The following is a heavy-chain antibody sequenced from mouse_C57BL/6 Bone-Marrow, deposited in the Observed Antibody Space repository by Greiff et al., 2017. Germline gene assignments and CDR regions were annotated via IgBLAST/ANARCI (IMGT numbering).Heavy chain of an antibody. CDR3: ARTSYGNYPWFAY. CDR2: INPSSGYT. Sequence: VQLQQSGAELARPGASVKMSCKASGYTFTSYTMHWVKQRPGQGLEWIGYINPSSGYTKYNQKFKDKATLTADTSSSTAYMQLSSLTSEDSAVYYCARTSYGNYPWFAYWGQGTLVTVSA. V-gene: IGHV1-4*01. D-gene: IGHD2-10*01. J-gene: IGHJ3*01. CDR1: GYTFTSYT.